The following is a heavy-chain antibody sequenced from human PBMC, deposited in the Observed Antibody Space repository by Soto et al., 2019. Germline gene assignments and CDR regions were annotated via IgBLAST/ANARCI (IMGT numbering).Heavy chain of an antibody. D-gene: IGHD3-10*01. Sequence: ASGKFSCKTSGYSFTNYGVTWVRQAPGQGLEWMGWISGKNGDTSYAQKFEGRVTMTTDASTNTVYMELRSLTSDDTAIYYCARVTLYVTWFDPWGQGTPVTVSS. CDR2: ISGKNGDT. V-gene: IGHV1-18*01. CDR3: ARVTLYVTWFDP. J-gene: IGHJ5*02. CDR1: GYSFTNYG.